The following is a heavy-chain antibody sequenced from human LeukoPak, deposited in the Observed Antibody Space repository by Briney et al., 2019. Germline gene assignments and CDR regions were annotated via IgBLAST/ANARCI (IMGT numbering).Heavy chain of an antibody. Sequence: PSETLSLTCTVSGDSFSYFYWSWIRQPPGKGLEWIGYIYNSGSTNYNPSLKSRVTISVDTSKSQFSLNLSSVTAADTAVYYCASERPATENWFFDLWGRGTLVTVSS. D-gene: IGHD1-26*01. V-gene: IGHV4-59*01. CDR3: ASERPATENWFFDL. CDR1: GDSFSYFY. CDR2: IYNSGST. J-gene: IGHJ2*01.